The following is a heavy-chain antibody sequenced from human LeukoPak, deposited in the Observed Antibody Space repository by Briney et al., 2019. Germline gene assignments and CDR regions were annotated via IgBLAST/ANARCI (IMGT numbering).Heavy chain of an antibody. CDR2: INHSGST. CDR1: GGSFSGYY. D-gene: IGHD3-9*01. V-gene: IGHV4-34*01. CDR3: ARGSRYFARFADY. Sequence: PSETLSLTSAVYGGSFSGYYWSWIRQPPGKGLDWIGEINHSGSTTYNPSLKSRVTISVDTSKNQFSLKLSSVTAADTAVYYCARGSRYFARFADYWGQGTLVTVSS. J-gene: IGHJ4*02.